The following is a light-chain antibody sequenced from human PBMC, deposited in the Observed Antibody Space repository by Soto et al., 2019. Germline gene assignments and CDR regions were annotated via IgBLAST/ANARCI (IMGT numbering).Light chain of an antibody. CDR3: LQDINYPWT. Sequence: EIVMTQSPSSRSVSPWERSTLSCMASHIVSSNLAWYQQKPGQAPRLLIYGASTRATGIPARFSGSGSGTDFTLAISSLQPEDSATYYCLQDINYPWTFGQGTKVDIK. CDR1: HIVSSN. J-gene: IGKJ1*01. CDR2: GAS. V-gene: IGKV3-15*01.